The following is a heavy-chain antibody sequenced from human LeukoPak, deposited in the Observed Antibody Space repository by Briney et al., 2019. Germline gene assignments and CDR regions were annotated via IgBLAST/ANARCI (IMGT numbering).Heavy chain of an antibody. V-gene: IGHV4-4*07. Sequence: SETLSLTCTVSGGSISSYYWSWIRQPAGKGLEWIGRIYTSGSTNYNPSLKSRVTISLDTSRDQFSLKLNSVTAADTAVYYCAKSNGYGLVDIWGQGTMVTVSS. D-gene: IGHD3-10*01. CDR1: GGSISSYY. J-gene: IGHJ3*02. CDR2: IYTSGST. CDR3: AKSNGYGLVDI.